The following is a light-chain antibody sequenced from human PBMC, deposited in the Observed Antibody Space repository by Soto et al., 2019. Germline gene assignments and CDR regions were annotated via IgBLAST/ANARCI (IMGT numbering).Light chain of an antibody. CDR3: CSYAATNTFV. CDR2: DVN. CDR1: NSDIGDYSY. V-gene: IGLV2-11*01. Sequence: QSVLTQPRSVSGSPGQSVTVSCTCSNSDIGDYSYVSWYQKHRDKAPRLMIFDVNQRPSGVPERFSGSKSGNTASLTISGLQAEDEADYYCCSYAATNTFVFGTGTKVTVL. J-gene: IGLJ1*01.